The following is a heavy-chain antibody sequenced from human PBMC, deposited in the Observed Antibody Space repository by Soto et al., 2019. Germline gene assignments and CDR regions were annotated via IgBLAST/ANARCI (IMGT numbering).Heavy chain of an antibody. CDR2: IWYDGTQK. Sequence: GGSLRLSCEASGFTFNTYSMHWVRQPPGKGLEWLAAIWYDGTQKYYADSVKGRFIISRDNSKKTLYLEMNSLRAEDTAVYYCAREGRISGSYYFFDYWGQGTLVTVSS. CDR1: GFTFNTYS. CDR3: AREGRISGSYYFFDY. V-gene: IGHV3-33*01. J-gene: IGHJ4*02. D-gene: IGHD3-10*01.